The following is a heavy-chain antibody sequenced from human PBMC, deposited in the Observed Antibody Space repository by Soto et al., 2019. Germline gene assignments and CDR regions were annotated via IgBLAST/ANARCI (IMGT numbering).Heavy chain of an antibody. J-gene: IGHJ6*02. V-gene: IGHV3-53*01. Sequence: GGSLRLSCAASGFTVSSNYMWWVCHAPWKGMEWVSVIYSGGSTYYADSVKGRFTISRDNSKNTLYLQMNSLRAEDTAVYYGARDFYSSSYYYYGMDVWCQGTTVTVSS. CDR3: ARDFYSSSYYYYGMDV. D-gene: IGHD6-6*01. CDR2: IYSGGST. CDR1: GFTVSSNY.